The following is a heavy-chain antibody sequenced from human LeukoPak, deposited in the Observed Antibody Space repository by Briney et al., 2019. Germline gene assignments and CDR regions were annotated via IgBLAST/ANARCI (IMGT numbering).Heavy chain of an antibody. CDR1: GYSISSGYY. CDR2: IYHSGST. V-gene: IGHV4-38-2*01. CDR3: ATIYGDYYFDY. J-gene: IGHJ4*02. Sequence: SETLSLTCAVSGYSISSGYYWGWIQQPPGKGLEWIGSIYHSGSTYYNPSLKSRVTISVDTSKNQFSLKLSSVTAADTAVYYCATIYGDYYFDYWGQGTLVTVSS. D-gene: IGHD4-17*01.